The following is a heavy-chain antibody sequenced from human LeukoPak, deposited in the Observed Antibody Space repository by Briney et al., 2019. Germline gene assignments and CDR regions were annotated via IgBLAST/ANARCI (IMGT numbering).Heavy chain of an antibody. CDR3: ASSGATRNY. D-gene: IGHD1-26*01. J-gene: IGHJ4*02. CDR2: INHSGST. Sequence: PSETLSLTCAVYGGSFSGYYWSWIRQPPGKGLEWIGEINHSGSTNYNPSLKSRVTISVDTSKNQFSLKLSSVTAADTAVYYCASSGATRNYWGQGTLVTVSS. CDR1: GGSFSGYY. V-gene: IGHV4-34*01.